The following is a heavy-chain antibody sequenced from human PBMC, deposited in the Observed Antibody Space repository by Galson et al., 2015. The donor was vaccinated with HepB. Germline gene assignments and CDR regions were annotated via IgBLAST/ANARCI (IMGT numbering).Heavy chain of an antibody. CDR2: IYPGDFDT. Sequence: QSGAEVKKPGESLKISCKASGYTFANYRIGWVRQMPGKGLEWMGIIYPGDFDTRYSPSFQGRVSMSADKSITTVYLQWSSLKASDTAIYYCARRERSCFDGNCDFYWFDSWGQGTLVTVSS. CDR1: GYTFANYR. CDR3: ARRERSCFDGNCDFYWFDS. D-gene: IGHD2-21*01. V-gene: IGHV5-51*01. J-gene: IGHJ5*01.